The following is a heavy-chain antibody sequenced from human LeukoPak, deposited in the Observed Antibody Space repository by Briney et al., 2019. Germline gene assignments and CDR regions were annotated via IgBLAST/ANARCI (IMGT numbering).Heavy chain of an antibody. V-gene: IGHV1-46*01. J-gene: IGHJ4*02. CDR1: GYTFTSYY. Sequence: ASVKVSCKASGYTFTSYYMHWVRQPPAQGLEWMGIINPSGGSTSYAQKFQGRVTMTRDTSPSTVYMELSSLRSEDTAVYYCARDRRVHYYDSSGYSVYDYWGQGTLVTVSS. CDR3: ARDRRVHYYDSSGYSVYDY. D-gene: IGHD3-22*01. CDR2: INPSGGST.